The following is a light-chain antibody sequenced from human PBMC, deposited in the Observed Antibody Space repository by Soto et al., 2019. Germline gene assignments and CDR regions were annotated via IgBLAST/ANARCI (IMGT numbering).Light chain of an antibody. CDR2: EDT. CDR1: SNDVGGYNL. CDR3: CAYAGPRGVL. V-gene: IGLV2-23*01. J-gene: IGLJ2*01. Sequence: QSVLTQPASVSGSPGQSITISCTGTSNDVGGYNLVSWFLQHPGKAPKLIIYEDTNRPSGVSHRFSGSKSGNTASLTLSGLQAEDEADYHCCAYAGPRGVLFGGGTKLTVL.